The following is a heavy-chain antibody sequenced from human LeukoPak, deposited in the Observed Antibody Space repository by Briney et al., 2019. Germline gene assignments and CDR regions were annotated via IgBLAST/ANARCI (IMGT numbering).Heavy chain of an antibody. CDR1: GFTFSSYA. V-gene: IGHV3-64*01. J-gene: IGHJ4*02. D-gene: IGHD6-6*01. CDR2: ISNNGGST. Sequence: GGSLRLSCAASGFTFSSYAMHWARQAPGKGLEYVSAISNNGGSTYYANSVKGRFTISRDNSKNTLLLQMGSLRAEDMAVYFCARGRLSSASTIGLNDFAYWGQGALVTVSS. CDR3: ARGRLSSASTIGLNDFAY.